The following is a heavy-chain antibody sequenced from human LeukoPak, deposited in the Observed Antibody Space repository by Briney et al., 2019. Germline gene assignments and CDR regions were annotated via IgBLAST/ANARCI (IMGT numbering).Heavy chain of an antibody. J-gene: IGHJ4*02. CDR3: ARDFDDVNGDFYYIPDF. V-gene: IGHV3-30*02. CDR2: IRYAGTKE. Sequence: PGRSLRLSCAASGFELSRKGMPRVPQAPGHGLEWLAFIRYAGTKESYGESVRRRFTISRDNSKNTLYLEMNSLRHEDTAVYSCARDFDDVNGDFYYIPDFWGQGTLVTVSS. D-gene: IGHD3-10*02. CDR1: GFELSRKG.